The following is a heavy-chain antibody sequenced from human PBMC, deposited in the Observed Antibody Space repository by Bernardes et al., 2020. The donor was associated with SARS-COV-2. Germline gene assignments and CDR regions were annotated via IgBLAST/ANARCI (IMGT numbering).Heavy chain of an antibody. V-gene: IGHV1-2*02. Sequence: ASVKVSCKASGYTFSGYYMHWVRQAPGQGLEWMGWINPNSGGTSYAQKFQGRVTMTRDTSVNTAYMELSRLRSDDTAVYYCARDGFCTYGVCYGPFDYWGQGTLVTVSS. CDR2: INPNSGGT. D-gene: IGHD2-8*01. J-gene: IGHJ4*02. CDR1: GYTFSGYY. CDR3: ARDGFCTYGVCYGPFDY.